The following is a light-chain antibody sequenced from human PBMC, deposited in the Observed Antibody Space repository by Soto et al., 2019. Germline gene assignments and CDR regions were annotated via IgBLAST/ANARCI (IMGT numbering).Light chain of an antibody. CDR3: QVWDSRNAGV. V-gene: IGLV3-9*01. CDR1: NIGSKN. Sequence: SYELTQPLSVSVALGQTARITGGGNNIGSKNVHWYQQKPGQAPVLVIYRDSNRPSGIPERFSGSNSGNTATLTISRAQAGDEADYYCQVWDSRNAGVFGTGTKLTVL. CDR2: RDS. J-gene: IGLJ1*01.